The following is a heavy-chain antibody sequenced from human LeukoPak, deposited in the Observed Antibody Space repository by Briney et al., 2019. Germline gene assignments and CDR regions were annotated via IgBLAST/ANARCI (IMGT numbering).Heavy chain of an antibody. CDR3: AKAPVTTCSGAYCYPFDY. D-gene: IGHD2-15*01. Sequence: GGTLRLSCGASGFTFRNYGMNWVRQAPRKGLEWVSSISASGGATYYADSVKGRFTISRDSATNTVYLQMNSLRAGDAAVYYCAKAPVTTCSGAYCYPFDYWSQGTLVTVSS. V-gene: IGHV3-23*01. J-gene: IGHJ4*02. CDR1: GFTFRNYG. CDR2: ISASGGAT.